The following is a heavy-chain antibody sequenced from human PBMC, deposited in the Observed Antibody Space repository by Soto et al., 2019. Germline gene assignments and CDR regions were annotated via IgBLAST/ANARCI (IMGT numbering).Heavy chain of an antibody. D-gene: IGHD3-10*01. CDR2: INHSGST. J-gene: IGHJ5*02. CDR3: ARSVLRAPITMVRGVIRKGDP. V-gene: IGHV4-34*01. CDR1: GGSFSGYY. Sequence: SETLSLTCAVYGGSFSGYYWSWIRQPPGKGLEWIGEINHSGSTNYNPSLKSRVTISVDTSKNQFSLKLSSVTAADTAVYYCARSVLRAPITMVRGVIRKGDPWGQGTLVTVSS.